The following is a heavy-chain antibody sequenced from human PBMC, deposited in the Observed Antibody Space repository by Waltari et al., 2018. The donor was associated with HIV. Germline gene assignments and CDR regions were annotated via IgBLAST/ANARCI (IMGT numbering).Heavy chain of an antibody. CDR2: ISTSSRPI. CDR3: ARESYYYDSSGYPLAY. CDR1: GLTLHHFG. Sequence: DVQLEVFEGGLVQPGGSLRLSWAAYGLTLHHFGFTSVRPAPGKGLWWVSYISTSSRPIYYADSVKGRFTISRDDAKNSLYLEMNSLRADDTAVYYCARESYYYDSSGYPLAYWGQGILVTVSS. J-gene: IGHJ4*02. V-gene: IGHV3-48*04. D-gene: IGHD3-22*01.